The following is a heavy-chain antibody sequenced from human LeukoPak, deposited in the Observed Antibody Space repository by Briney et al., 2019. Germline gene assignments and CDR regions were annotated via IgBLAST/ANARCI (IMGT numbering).Heavy chain of an antibody. CDR1: GYTFTSYG. CDR2: ISAYNGNT. CDR3: ARDPTLYSNYGFDP. Sequence: GASVKVSCKASGYTFTSYGISWVRQAPGQGLEWMGWISAYNGNTNYAQKLQGRVTMTTDTSTSTACMELRSPRSDDTAVYYCARDPTLYSNYGFDPWGQGTLVTVSS. D-gene: IGHD4-11*01. J-gene: IGHJ5*02. V-gene: IGHV1-18*01.